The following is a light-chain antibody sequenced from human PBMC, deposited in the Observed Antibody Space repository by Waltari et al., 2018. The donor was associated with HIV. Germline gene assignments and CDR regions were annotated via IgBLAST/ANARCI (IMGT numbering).Light chain of an antibody. CDR1: RSAVGGYTY. V-gene: IGLV2-14*01. Sequence: QSALTQPASVSGSPGQSITISCTGTRSAVGGYTYVSWYQQHPGKAPKLMIYEVSNRPSGVSNRFSGSKSGNTASLTISGLQAEDEADYYCSSYTSSSTPHVVFGGGTKLTVL. J-gene: IGLJ2*01. CDR3: SSYTSSSTPHVV. CDR2: EVS.